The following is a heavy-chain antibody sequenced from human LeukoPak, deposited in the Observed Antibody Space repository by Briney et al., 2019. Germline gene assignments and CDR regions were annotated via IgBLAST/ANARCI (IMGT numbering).Heavy chain of an antibody. CDR2: IHTRVTT. CDR1: GASFDGYY. V-gene: IGHV4-4*07. CDR3: ARMPPVRGVRNFYFFYYVDV. Sequence: SETLSLTCTVSGASFDGYYRSWIRQPAGQSPEWLWRIHTRVTTNYIPAFKSRVIMSVDTSDKQFSLNVSSVTAADTAVYYCARMPPVRGVRNFYFFYYVDVWDRGTTVTVSS. D-gene: IGHD3-10*01. J-gene: IGHJ6*03.